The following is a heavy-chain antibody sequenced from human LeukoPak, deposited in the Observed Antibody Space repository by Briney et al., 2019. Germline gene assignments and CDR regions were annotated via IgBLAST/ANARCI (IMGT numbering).Heavy chain of an antibody. CDR1: GGSFSGYY. CDR3: ARGRGFDP. Sequence: SETLSLTCAVYGGSFSGYYWSWIRQPPGKGLEWIGEINHSGSTNYNPSLTSRVTISVDTSKNQFSLKLSSVTAADTAVYYCARGRGFDPWGQGTLVTVSS. J-gene: IGHJ5*02. V-gene: IGHV4-34*01. CDR2: INHSGST.